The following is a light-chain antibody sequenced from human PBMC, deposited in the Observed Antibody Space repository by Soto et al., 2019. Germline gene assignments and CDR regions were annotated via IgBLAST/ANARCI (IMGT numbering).Light chain of an antibody. CDR1: SSDIGSYNY. CDR3: SSYTRRRFL. J-gene: IGLJ1*01. Sequence: QSVLTQPASVSGSPGQSITISCTGTSSDIGSYNYVSWYQQHPGKAPKLIIYEVSNRPSGISYRFSGSKSGNTASLTISGLQPEDEADYYCSSYTRRRFLFGNGTKV. V-gene: IGLV2-14*01. CDR2: EVS.